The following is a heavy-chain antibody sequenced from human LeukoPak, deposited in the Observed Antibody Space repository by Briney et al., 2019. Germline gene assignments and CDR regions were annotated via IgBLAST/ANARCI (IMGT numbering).Heavy chain of an antibody. Sequence: GASVKVSCKASGYTFTGYYMHWVRQAPGQGLEWMGWINPNSGGTNYAQKFQGRVTMTRDTSISTAYMELSRLRSDDTAVYYCAGAGGTYYDFWSGYPFDYWGQGTLVTVSS. V-gene: IGHV1-2*02. D-gene: IGHD3-3*01. CDR2: INPNSGGT. CDR3: AGAGGTYYDFWSGYPFDY. J-gene: IGHJ4*02. CDR1: GYTFTGYY.